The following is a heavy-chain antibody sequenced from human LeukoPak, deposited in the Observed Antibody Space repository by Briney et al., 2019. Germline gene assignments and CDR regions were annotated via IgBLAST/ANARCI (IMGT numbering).Heavy chain of an antibody. CDR3: AREHPYCSSTSCYASSAFDI. CDR1: GYTFTSYG. J-gene: IGHJ3*02. Sequence: GASVKVSCKASGYTFTSYGISWVRQAPGQGLEWMGWISAYNGNTNYAQKLQGRVTMTTDTSTSTAYMELSSLRSEDTAVYYCAREHPYCSSTSCYASSAFDIWGQGTMVTVSS. CDR2: ISAYNGNT. D-gene: IGHD2-2*01. V-gene: IGHV1-18*01.